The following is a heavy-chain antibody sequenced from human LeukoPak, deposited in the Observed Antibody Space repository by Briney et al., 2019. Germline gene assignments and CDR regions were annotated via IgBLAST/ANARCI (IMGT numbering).Heavy chain of an antibody. J-gene: IGHJ4*02. D-gene: IGHD4-23*01. CDR3: VRGNDYGGPHY. CDR1: GFTFSSYD. V-gene: IGHV3-13*01. Sequence: PGGSLRLSCAASGFTFSSYDMHWVRQATGKGLGWVSAIGVAANTFYSGSVKGRFTISRDNGKNTLFLQMNSLRAEDAAVYYCVRGNDYGGPHYWGQGTLVTVSS. CDR2: IGVAANT.